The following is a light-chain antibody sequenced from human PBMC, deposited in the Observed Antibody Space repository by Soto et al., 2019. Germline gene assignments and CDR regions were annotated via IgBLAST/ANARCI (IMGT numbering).Light chain of an antibody. CDR2: SNN. J-gene: IGLJ1*01. CDR3: AAWDDSLNGYV. V-gene: IGLV1-44*01. Sequence: QSALTQPPPASGTPGQRVTISCSGSSSNIGSNTVNWYQQLPGTAPKLLIYSNNQRPSGVPDRFSGSKSGTSASLAVSGLQSEDVSDYYCAAWDDSLNGYVFGTGTNVTVL. CDR1: SSNIGSNT.